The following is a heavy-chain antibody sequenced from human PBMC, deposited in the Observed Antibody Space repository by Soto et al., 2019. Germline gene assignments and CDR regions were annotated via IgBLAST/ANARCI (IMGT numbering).Heavy chain of an antibody. D-gene: IGHD3-22*01. J-gene: IGHJ3*02. CDR1: GGSISSGDYY. CDR3: ARVSKDGSGYYYGAFDI. V-gene: IGHV4-30-4*01. Sequence: PSETLSLTCTVSGGSISSGDYYWSWIRQPPGKGLEWIGYIYYSGSTYYNPSLKSRVTISVDTSKNQFSLKLSSVTAADTAVYYCARVSKDGSGYYYGAFDIWGQGTMVTVSS. CDR2: IYYSGST.